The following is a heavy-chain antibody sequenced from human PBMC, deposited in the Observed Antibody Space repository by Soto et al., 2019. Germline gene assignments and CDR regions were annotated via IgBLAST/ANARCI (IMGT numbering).Heavy chain of an antibody. CDR3: ARDKITGLFDY. CDR2: IYYSGST. CDR1: GGSISSGSSY. V-gene: IGHV4-39*02. D-gene: IGHD2-8*02. J-gene: IGHJ4*02. Sequence: SETLSLTSTVSGGSISSGSSYWGWIRQPPGKGLEWIGSIYYSGSTYYNPSLKSRVTISVDTSKNQFSLKLSSVIAADTAVYYCARDKITGLFDYWGQGTLVTVSS.